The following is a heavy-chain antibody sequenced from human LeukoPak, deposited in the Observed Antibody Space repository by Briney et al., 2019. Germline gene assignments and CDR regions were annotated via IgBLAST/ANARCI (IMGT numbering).Heavy chain of an antibody. CDR3: ARGEYGSGSYHIDY. J-gene: IGHJ4*02. D-gene: IGHD3-10*01. CDR2: ISGSSTYI. CDR1: GFTFSSYS. V-gene: IGHV3-21*01. Sequence: GGSLGLSCAASGFTFSSYSMNWVRQAPGKGLEWVSSISGSSTYIYYADSVKGRFTISRDNAKNSMYLQMNSLRAEDTAVYYCARGEYGSGSYHIDYWGQGALVTVSS.